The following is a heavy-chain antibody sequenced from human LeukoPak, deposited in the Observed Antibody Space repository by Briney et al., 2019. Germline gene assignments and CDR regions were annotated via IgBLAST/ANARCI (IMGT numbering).Heavy chain of an antibody. V-gene: IGHV1-2*02. D-gene: IGHD5-24*01. J-gene: IGHJ4*02. CDR3: ARDGDGRINFDY. CDR2: TNPHSGDA. CDR1: GYTFTDYY. Sequence: ASVKVSCKASGYTFTDYYIHWVRQAPGQGLEWMAWTNPHSGDANYAPKFQGRITLTRDTSVSIDYMELSSLTSDDTAVYYCARDGDGRINFDYWGQGTLVTVSS.